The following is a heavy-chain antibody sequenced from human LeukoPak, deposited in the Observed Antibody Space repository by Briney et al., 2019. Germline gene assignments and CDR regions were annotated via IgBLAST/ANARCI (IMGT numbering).Heavy chain of an antibody. Sequence: SETLSLTCTVSGGSISSGGYYWSWIRQHPGKGLEWIGYIYYSGSTYYNPSLKSRVTISVDTSKNQFSLKLSSVTAADTAVYYCARDGYQLGVNYWGQGTLVTVSS. D-gene: IGHD3-10*01. V-gene: IGHV4-31*03. CDR3: ARDGYQLGVNY. J-gene: IGHJ4*02. CDR2: IYYSGST. CDR1: GGSISSGGYY.